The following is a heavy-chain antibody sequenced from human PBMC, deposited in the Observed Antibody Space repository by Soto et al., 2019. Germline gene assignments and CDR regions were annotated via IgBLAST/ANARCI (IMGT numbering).Heavy chain of an antibody. CDR3: ARLIAAPGTTSDN. V-gene: IGHV1-18*01. CDR1: VDTFTRYG. J-gene: IGHJ4*02. CDR2: IRAYNGNT. Sequence: QVQLVQSGAEVKKPGASVKVSCKASVDTFTRYGISWVRQAPGQGLEWMGWIRAYNGNTNYAQKLQGRVTMTTDTSTSTAYMELRSLRSNDTAVYYCARLIAAPGTTSDNWGQGTLVTVSS. D-gene: IGHD6-13*01.